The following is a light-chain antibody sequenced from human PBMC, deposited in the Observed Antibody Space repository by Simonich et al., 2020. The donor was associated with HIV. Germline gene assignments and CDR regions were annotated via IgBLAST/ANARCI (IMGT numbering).Light chain of an antibody. J-gene: IGKJ2*01. CDR2: DAS. Sequence: EIVLTQFPGTLSLSPGERATLSCRASQTVSSSYLAWYQQKPGLAPRLLIYDASSRATGIPDRCSGSGSGTDFTLTISRLEPEDFAVYFCQQYGSSPSTFGQGTKLEIK. CDR1: QTVSSSY. CDR3: QQYGSSPST. V-gene: IGKV3D-20*01.